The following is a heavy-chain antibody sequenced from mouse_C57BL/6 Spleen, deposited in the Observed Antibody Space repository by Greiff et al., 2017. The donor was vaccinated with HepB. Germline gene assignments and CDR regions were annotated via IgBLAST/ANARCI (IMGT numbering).Heavy chain of an antibody. J-gene: IGHJ2*01. CDR3: AREDYYGSSSCYFDY. CDR1: GYAFSSSW. CDR2: IYPGDGDT. D-gene: IGHD1-1*01. Sequence: VKLQESGPELVKPGASVKISCKASGYAFSSSWMNWVKQRPGKGLEWIGRIYPGDGDTNYNGKFKGKATLTADKSSSTAYMQLSSLTSEDSAVYFCAREDYYGSSSCYFDYWGQGTTLTVSS. V-gene: IGHV1-82*01.